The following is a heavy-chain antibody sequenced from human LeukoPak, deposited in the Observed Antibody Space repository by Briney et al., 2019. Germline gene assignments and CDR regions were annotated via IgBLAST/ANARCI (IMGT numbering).Heavy chain of an antibody. V-gene: IGHV1-2*02. CDR1: GYTFTGYY. Sequence: GASVKVSCKASGYTFTGYYMHWVRQAPGQGLEWMGWINPNSGGTNYAQKFQGRVTMTRDTSISTAYMELSRLRSDDTAVYYCARSRCSSTSCYSYYYYYYMDVWGKGTTVTVSS. J-gene: IGHJ6*03. D-gene: IGHD2-2*01. CDR2: INPNSGGT. CDR3: ARSRCSSTSCYSYYYYYYMDV.